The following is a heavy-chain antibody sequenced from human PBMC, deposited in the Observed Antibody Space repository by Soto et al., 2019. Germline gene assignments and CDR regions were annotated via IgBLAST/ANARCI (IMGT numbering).Heavy chain of an antibody. CDR3: TRLPRTGVNYYYGMDV. J-gene: IGHJ6*02. D-gene: IGHD3-10*01. V-gene: IGHV3-73*02. Sequence: EVQLVESGGGLVQPGGSLKPSCAASGFTFSGSAMHWVRQASGKGLEWVGRIRSKANSYATAYAASVKGRFTISRDDSKNTAYLQMNSLKTEDTAVYYCTRLPRTGVNYYYGMDVWGQGTTVTVSS. CDR2: IRSKANSYAT. CDR1: GFTFSGSA.